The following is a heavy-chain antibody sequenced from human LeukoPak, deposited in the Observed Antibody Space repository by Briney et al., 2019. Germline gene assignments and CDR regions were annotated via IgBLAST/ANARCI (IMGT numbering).Heavy chain of an antibody. CDR2: ISSSSSYI. CDR3: ASWLRLGGGTLDY. V-gene: IGHV3-21*01. CDR1: GFTFSSYS. J-gene: IGHJ4*02. D-gene: IGHD5-12*01. Sequence: GGSLRLSCAASGFTFSSYSMNWVRQAPGKGLEWVSSISSSSSYIYYADSVKGRFTISRDNAKNSLYLQMNSLRAEDTAAYYCASWLRLGGGTLDYWGQGTLVTVSS.